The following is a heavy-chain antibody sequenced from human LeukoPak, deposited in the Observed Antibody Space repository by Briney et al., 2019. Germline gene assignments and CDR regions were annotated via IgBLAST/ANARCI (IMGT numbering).Heavy chain of an antibody. J-gene: IGHJ4*02. V-gene: IGHV3-30*02. D-gene: IGHD3-3*01. CDR1: GFTFSSYG. CDR2: IRFDGSNK. Sequence: GGSLRLSCAASGFTFSSYGMHWVRQAPGKGLEWVAFIRFDGSNKYYADSVKGRFTISRDNSKNTLYLQMNSLRAEDAAVCYCAKDYDFWSGYYSPTRGYFDYWGQGTLVTVSS. CDR3: AKDYDFWSGYYSPTRGYFDY.